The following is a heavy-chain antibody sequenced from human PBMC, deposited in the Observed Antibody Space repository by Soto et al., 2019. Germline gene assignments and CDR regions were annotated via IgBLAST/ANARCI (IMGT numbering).Heavy chain of an antibody. CDR1: GGSFSGYY. D-gene: IGHD2-15*01. CDR3: ARGRGRYCSGGSCYSSVLALY. CDR2: INHSGST. Sequence: SETLSLTCAVYGGSFSGYYWSWIRQPPGKGLEWIGEINHSGSTNYNPSLKSRVTISVDTSKNQFSLKLSSVTAADTAVYYCARGRGRYCSGGSCYSSVLALYWGQGTLVTVSS. J-gene: IGHJ4*02. V-gene: IGHV4-34*01.